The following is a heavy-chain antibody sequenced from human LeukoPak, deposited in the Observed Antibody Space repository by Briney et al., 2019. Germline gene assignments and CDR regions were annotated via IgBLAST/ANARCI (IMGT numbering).Heavy chain of an antibody. CDR1: GFAFSNYA. J-gene: IGHJ4*02. D-gene: IGHD6-13*01. Sequence: PGGSLRLSCAASGFAFSNYAMTWVRQAPGKGLEGVSTISGSGDSTYYAASVKGRFTMSRDNSKSTVYVQMNSLRAEDTAVYYCAKETTYGSSFDYWGQGTLVTVSS. CDR3: AKETTYGSSFDY. CDR2: ISGSGDST. V-gene: IGHV3-23*01.